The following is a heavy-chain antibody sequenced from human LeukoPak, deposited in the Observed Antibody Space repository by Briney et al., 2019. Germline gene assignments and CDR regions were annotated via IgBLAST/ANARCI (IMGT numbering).Heavy chain of an antibody. D-gene: IGHD6-19*01. CDR2: IYYSGST. Sequence: SETLSLTCTVSGDSISSYYWSWLRQPPGKGLEWGGYIYYSGSTNYNPSLKSRVTISVDTSKNQFSLKLSSVTAADTAVYYCARDGIAVAGSYWYFDLWGRGTLVTVSS. CDR1: GDSISSYY. J-gene: IGHJ2*01. V-gene: IGHV4-59*01. CDR3: ARDGIAVAGSYWYFDL.